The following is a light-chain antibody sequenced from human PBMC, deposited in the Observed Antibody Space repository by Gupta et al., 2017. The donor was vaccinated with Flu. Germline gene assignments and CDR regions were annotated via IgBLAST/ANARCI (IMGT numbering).Light chain of an antibody. CDR2: EVS. CDR1: SSDVGGYDY. J-gene: IGLJ2*01. CDR3: SSYTSSSTLVI. V-gene: IGLV2-14*01. Sequence: SALTQPASVSGSPGQSITISCTGISSDVGGYDYVSWYQQHPGKAPKLMIYEVSNRPSGVSSRFSGSKSGNTASLTISGLQAEDEADYYCSSYTSSSTLVIFGGGTKLTVL.